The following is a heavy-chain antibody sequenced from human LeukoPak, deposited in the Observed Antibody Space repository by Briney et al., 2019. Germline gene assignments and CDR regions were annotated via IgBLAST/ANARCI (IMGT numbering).Heavy chain of an antibody. J-gene: IGHJ4*02. CDR2: ISFDGSNE. CDR3: AKQRSGGSGWCMDY. D-gene: IGHD6-19*01. V-gene: IGHV3-30*18. CDR1: GFTFRNYG. Sequence: PGGSLRLSCAASGFTFRNYGMHWVRQAPGKGLEWVAVISFDGSNEYYTDSVKGRFTISRDDSKNTLYLQVNSLRADDTAVYYCAKQRSGGSGWCMDYWGQGTLVTVSS.